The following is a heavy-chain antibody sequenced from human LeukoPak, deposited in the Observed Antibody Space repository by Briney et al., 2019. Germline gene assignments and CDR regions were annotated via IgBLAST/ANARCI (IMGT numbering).Heavy chain of an antibody. CDR2: IRYDGSNK. CDR1: GFTFRNYA. Sequence: GGSLRLSCAPSGFTFRNYAMHWVRQAPGKGLEWVAFIRYDGSNKYYADSVKGRFTISRDNSKNTLYLQMNSLRAEDTAVYYCAKALYYYDSSGYHTDTAFDYWGQGTLVTVSS. D-gene: IGHD3-22*01. J-gene: IGHJ4*02. CDR3: AKALYYYDSSGYHTDTAFDY. V-gene: IGHV3-30*02.